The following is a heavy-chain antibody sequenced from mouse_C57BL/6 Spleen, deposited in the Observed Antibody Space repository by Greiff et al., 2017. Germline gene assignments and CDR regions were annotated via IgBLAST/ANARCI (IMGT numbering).Heavy chain of an antibody. D-gene: IGHD2-3*01. V-gene: IGHV1-81*01. CDR1: GYTFTSYG. J-gene: IGHJ3*01. Sequence: QVQLQQSGAELARPGASVKLSCKASGYTFTSYGISWVKQRTGQGLEWIGEIYPRSGNTYYNEKFKGKATLTADKSSSTAYMELRSLTSEDSAIYFCARWDGYPGAYWGQGTLVTVSA. CDR3: ARWDGYPGAY. CDR2: IYPRSGNT.